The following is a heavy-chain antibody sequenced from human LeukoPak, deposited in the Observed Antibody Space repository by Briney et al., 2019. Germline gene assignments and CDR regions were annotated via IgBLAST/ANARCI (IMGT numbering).Heavy chain of an antibody. CDR2: IYYSGST. J-gene: IGHJ4*02. V-gene: IGHV4-59*01. CDR1: GGSISSYY. Sequence: PSENLSLTCTVAGGSISSYYWSWIRQPPGKGLEWIGYIYYSGSTNYNPSLKSRVTISVDTSKNQFSLKLSSVPAADTAVYYCARLGGYYDSSGYYYFDYWGQGTLVTVSS. CDR3: ARLGGYYDSSGYYYFDY. D-gene: IGHD3-22*01.